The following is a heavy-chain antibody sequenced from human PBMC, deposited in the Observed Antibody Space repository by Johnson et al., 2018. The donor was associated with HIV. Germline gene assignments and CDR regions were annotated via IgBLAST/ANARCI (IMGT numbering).Heavy chain of an antibody. J-gene: IGHJ3*01. CDR3: ASLSEDALDF. Sequence: VQLVESGGGEVQPGGSLRLSCAASGFTFSSYGMHWVRQAPGKGLEWVAFIRYDGSNKYYADSVKGRFTISRDNSENTLYLQMNSLKAEDTAVYYCASLSEDALDFWGQGTMVIVSS. V-gene: IGHV3-30*02. CDR1: GFTFSSYG. CDR2: IRYDGSNK.